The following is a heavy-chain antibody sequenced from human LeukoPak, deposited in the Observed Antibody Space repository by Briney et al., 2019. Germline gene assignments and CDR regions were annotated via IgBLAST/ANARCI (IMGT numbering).Heavy chain of an antibody. CDR3: ARGGHSSSWYFDY. Sequence: GGSLRLSCAASGFTFSSYGMHWVRQAPGKGLEWVAVIWYGGSNKYYADSVKGRFTISRDNSKNTLYLQMNSLRAEDTAVYYCARGGHSSSWYFDYWGQGTLVTVSS. CDR1: GFTFSSYG. J-gene: IGHJ4*02. CDR2: IWYGGSNK. D-gene: IGHD6-13*01. V-gene: IGHV3-33*01.